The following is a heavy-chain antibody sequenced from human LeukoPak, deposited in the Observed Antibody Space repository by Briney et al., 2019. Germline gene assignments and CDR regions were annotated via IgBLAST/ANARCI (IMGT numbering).Heavy chain of an antibody. CDR2: IYYSGNT. CDR1: GVSISSSNSY. D-gene: IGHD5-18*01. J-gene: IGHJ6*03. Sequence: SETLSLTCTVSGVSISSSNSYWGWIRQPPGKGLEWIGSIYYSGNTYYNASLKSQVSISIDTSKNQFSLKLSSVTAADTAVYYCARTTEGGYTYNYFYYYYMDVWGKGTTVTISS. V-gene: IGHV4-39*07. CDR3: ARTTEGGYTYNYFYYYYMDV.